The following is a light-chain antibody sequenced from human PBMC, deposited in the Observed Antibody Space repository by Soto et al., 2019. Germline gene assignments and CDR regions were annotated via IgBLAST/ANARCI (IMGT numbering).Light chain of an antibody. CDR1: SSDVAGYNN. CDR2: DVS. V-gene: IGLV2-11*01. J-gene: IGLJ1*01. Sequence: LTQPRSVSGSPGQSVTISCSGTSSDVAGYNNVSWYQQHPGKAPKLMIYDVSKRPSGVPDRFSGSKSGNTASLTISGLQAEDEADYYCCSYAGRYTYVFGTGTKVTVL. CDR3: CSYAGRYTYV.